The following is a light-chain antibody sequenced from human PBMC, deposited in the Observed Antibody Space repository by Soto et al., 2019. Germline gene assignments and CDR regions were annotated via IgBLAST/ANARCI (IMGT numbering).Light chain of an antibody. V-gene: IGLV2-14*01. CDR2: AVN. Sequence: QSALTQAASVSGSPGQSITISCTGTSSDIGAYHYVSWYQQRPGKVPNVMIYAVNNRPSGISNRFSGSKSGNTASLTISGLQAEDEAVYYCNSYTNSDTVVFGGGTKLTVL. J-gene: IGLJ2*01. CDR1: SSDIGAYHY. CDR3: NSYTNSDTVV.